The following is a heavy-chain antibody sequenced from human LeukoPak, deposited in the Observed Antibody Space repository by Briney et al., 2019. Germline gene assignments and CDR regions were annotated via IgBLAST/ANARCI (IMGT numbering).Heavy chain of an antibody. CDR2: ITSDGSGT. CDR1: GFTFSSYW. D-gene: IGHD2-21*02. CDR3: ARYCGGDCYYDY. J-gene: IGHJ4*02. V-gene: IGHV3-74*01. Sequence: PGGSLRLSCAASGFTFSSYWMHWFRQAPGKGLVWVSRITSDGSGTTYADSVKGRFTISRDNAKNTLYLHMNSLRAEDTAVYYCARYCGGDCYYDYWGQGTLVTVSS.